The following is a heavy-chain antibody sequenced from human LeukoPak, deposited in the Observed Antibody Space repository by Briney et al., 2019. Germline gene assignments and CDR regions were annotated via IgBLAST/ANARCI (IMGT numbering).Heavy chain of an antibody. Sequence: SETLSLTCAVYGGSFSGYYWSWIRQPPGKGLEWIGEINHSVSTNYNPSLKSRVTISVDTSKNQFSLKLSSVTAADTAVYYCAREGCSSTSCYRLGYWGQGTLVTVSS. D-gene: IGHD2-2*01. V-gene: IGHV4-34*01. CDR3: AREGCSSTSCYRLGY. CDR2: INHSVST. J-gene: IGHJ4*02. CDR1: GGSFSGYY.